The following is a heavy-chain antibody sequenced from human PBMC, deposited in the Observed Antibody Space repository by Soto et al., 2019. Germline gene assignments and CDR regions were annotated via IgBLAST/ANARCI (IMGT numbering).Heavy chain of an antibody. D-gene: IGHD6-13*01. CDR1: GYTFTSYG. J-gene: IGHJ5*02. CDR3: VRRHVSATGIDWFDP. V-gene: IGHV1-3*01. Sequence: ASVKVSCKVSGYTFTSYGIHWVRQAPGQRLEWMGWINAANGDTKYSPKFQGRVTITRDTSASTAYMELSSLRSEDTAVYYCVRRHVSATGIDWFDPWGKGTLFTVSS. CDR2: INAANGDT.